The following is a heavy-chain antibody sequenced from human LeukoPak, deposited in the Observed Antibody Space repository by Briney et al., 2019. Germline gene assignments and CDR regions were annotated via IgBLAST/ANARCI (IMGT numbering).Heavy chain of an antibody. Sequence: GGSLRLSCAASGFTFSSYAMSWARQAPGKGLEWVSAISGSGGSTYYADSVKGRFTISRDNSKNTLYLQMNSLRAEDTAVYYCAKGRQQLVFWYFDYWGQGTLVTVSS. CDR3: AKGRQQLVFWYFDY. CDR2: ISGSGGST. J-gene: IGHJ4*02. V-gene: IGHV3-23*01. D-gene: IGHD6-13*01. CDR1: GFTFSSYA.